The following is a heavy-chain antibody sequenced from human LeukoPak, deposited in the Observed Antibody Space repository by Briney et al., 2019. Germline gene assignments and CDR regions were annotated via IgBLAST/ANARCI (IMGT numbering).Heavy chain of an antibody. Sequence: GSLRLSCAASGFTFSSYSMNWVRQAPGKGLEWVSSISSSSSYIYYADSVKGRFTISRDNAKNSLYLQMNSLRAEDTAVYYCARGDSSAAMPRNPWGQGTLATVSS. CDR3: ARGDSSAAMPRNP. D-gene: IGHD2-2*01. CDR1: GFTFSSYS. V-gene: IGHV3-21*01. CDR2: ISSSSSYI. J-gene: IGHJ5*02.